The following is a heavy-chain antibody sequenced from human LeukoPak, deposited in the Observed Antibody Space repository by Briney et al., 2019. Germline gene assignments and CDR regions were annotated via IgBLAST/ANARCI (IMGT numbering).Heavy chain of an antibody. V-gene: IGHV3-23*01. CDR1: GFTFSSYA. J-gene: IGHJ6*02. CDR3: AKDCPRDGHSSGWYWGHSPDYYYYGMDV. Sequence: GGSLRLSCAASGFTFSSYAMSWVRQAPGKGLEWVSAISGSGGSTYYADSVKGRFTISRDNSKNTLYLQMNSLRAEDTAVYYCAKDCPRDGHSSGWYWGHSPDYYYYGMDVWGQGTTVTVSS. D-gene: IGHD6-19*01. CDR2: ISGSGGST.